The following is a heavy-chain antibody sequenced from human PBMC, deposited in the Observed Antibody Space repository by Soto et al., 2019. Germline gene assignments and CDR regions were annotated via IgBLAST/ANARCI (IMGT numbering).Heavy chain of an antibody. D-gene: IGHD4-17*01. CDR2: ISSSSATI. V-gene: IGHV3-48*01. Sequence: VQLVESGGSLVQPGGSLRLCCAASGFTFSSHSMNWVRQAPGKGLEWVSFISSSSATIYYADSVKGRFTISRDNAKTSLYLQMNSLGAEDTAVYYCARGGDAVTTDFDYWGQGTLVTVSS. CDR1: GFTFSSHS. CDR3: ARGGDAVTTDFDY. J-gene: IGHJ4*02.